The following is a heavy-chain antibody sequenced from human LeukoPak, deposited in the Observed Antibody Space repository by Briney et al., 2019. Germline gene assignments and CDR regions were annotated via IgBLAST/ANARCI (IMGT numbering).Heavy chain of an antibody. CDR3: ARGGYCSSTSCYAGYFWFDP. D-gene: IGHD2-2*01. CDR1: GGSFSGYY. CDR2: INHSGST. J-gene: IGHJ5*02. V-gene: IGHV4-34*01. Sequence: SETLSLTCAVYGGSFSGYYWSWLRQPPGKGLEWIGEINHSGSTNYNPSLKSRVTISVDTSKNQFSLKLSSVTAADTAVYYCARGGYCSSTSCYAGYFWFDPWGQGTLVTVSS.